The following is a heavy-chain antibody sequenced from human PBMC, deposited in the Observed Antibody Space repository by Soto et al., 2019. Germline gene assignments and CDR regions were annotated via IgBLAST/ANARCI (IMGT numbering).Heavy chain of an antibody. J-gene: IGHJ4*03. Sequence: QLQLQESGPGLVKPSETLSLTCIVSGDSITSPSSSWTWFRQPPRKSLEWIGYIYQNGNTYYNPSVKGRVTISVDRSKNQFSLSLQSVTAADTAXXFCVRRKLGDVFDIWGPGTLVTVSS. CDR3: VRRKLGDVFDI. D-gene: IGHD3-16*01. V-gene: IGHV4-30-2*01. CDR1: GDSITSPSSS. CDR2: IYQNGNT.